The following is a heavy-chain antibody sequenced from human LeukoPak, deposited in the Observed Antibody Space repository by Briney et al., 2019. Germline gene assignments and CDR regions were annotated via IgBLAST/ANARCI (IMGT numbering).Heavy chain of an antibody. CDR1: GDSVSSNSAA. CDR2: TYYRSKWYN. J-gene: IGHJ3*02. D-gene: IGHD3-10*01. Sequence: SQTLSLTCAISGDSVSSNSAAWNWTRQSPSRGLEWLGRTYYRSKWYNDYAVSVKSRITINPDTSKNQFSLQLNSVTPEDTAVYYCARLHLGWFGEQARRAFDIWGQGTMVTVSS. CDR3: ARLHLGWFGEQARRAFDI. V-gene: IGHV6-1*01.